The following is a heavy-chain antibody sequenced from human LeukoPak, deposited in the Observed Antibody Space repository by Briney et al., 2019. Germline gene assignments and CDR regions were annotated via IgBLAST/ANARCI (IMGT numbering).Heavy chain of an antibody. J-gene: IGHJ4*02. CDR3: ASAGDIVATIDWDFDY. CDR1: GFTFDDYA. D-gene: IGHD5-12*01. CDR2: ISWNSGSI. Sequence: PGGSLRLSCAASGFTFDDYAMHWVRQPPGKGLEWVSDISWNSGSIGYADSVKGRFTISRDNAKNSLFLQMNSLRAEDTAVYYCASAGDIVATIDWDFDYWGQGTLVTVSS. V-gene: IGHV3-9*01.